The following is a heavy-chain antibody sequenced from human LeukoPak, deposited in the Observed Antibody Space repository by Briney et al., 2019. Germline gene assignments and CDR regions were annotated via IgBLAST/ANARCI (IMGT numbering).Heavy chain of an antibody. J-gene: IGHJ4*02. D-gene: IGHD3-16*02. CDR3: ARDESDYVWGSYRYTEGYYFDY. V-gene: IGHV1-18*01. CDR2: ISAYNGNT. CDR1: GYTFTSYG. Sequence: ASVTVSCTASGYTFTSYGISWVRQAPGQGLEWMGWISAYNGNTNYAQKLQGRVTMTTDTSTSTAYMELRSLRSDDTAVYYCARDESDYVWGSYRYTEGYYFDYWGQGTLVTVSS.